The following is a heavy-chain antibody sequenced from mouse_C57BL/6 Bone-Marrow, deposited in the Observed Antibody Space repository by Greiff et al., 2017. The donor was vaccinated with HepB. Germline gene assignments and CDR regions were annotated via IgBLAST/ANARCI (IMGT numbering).Heavy chain of an antibody. CDR1: GYSITSDY. D-gene: IGHD2-5*01. CDR3: AKGYSNYSYYYAMDY. Sequence: EVQLKESGPGLAKPSQTLSLTCSVTGYSITSDYWNWIRKFPGNKLEYMGYISYSGSTYYNPSLKSRISITRDTSKNQYYLQLNSVTTEDTATYYCAKGYSNYSYYYAMDYWGQGTSVTVSS. J-gene: IGHJ4*01. V-gene: IGHV3-8*01. CDR2: ISYSGST.